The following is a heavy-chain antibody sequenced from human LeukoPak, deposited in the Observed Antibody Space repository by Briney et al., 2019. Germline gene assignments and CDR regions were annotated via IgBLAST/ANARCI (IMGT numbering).Heavy chain of an antibody. J-gene: IGHJ4*02. D-gene: IGHD6-6*01. CDR3: ARSIGIAAPDY. CDR1: GGSISSSSYY. V-gene: IGHV4-39*07. CDR2: IYYSGST. Sequence: SETLSLTCTVSGGSISSSSYYWGWIRQPPGKGLEWIGSIYYSGSTYYNPSLKSQVTISVDTSKNQFSLKLSSVTAADTAVYYCARSIGIAAPDYWGQGTLVTVSS.